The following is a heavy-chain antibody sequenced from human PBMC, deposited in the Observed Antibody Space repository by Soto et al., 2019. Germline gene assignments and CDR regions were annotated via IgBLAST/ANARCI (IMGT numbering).Heavy chain of an antibody. CDR2: IYYSGST. CDR3: ARDRERFDP. CDR1: GGSISSYY. J-gene: IGHJ5*02. V-gene: IGHV4-59*01. Sequence: SETLSVTCTVWGGSISSYYWNWIRQPPGKGLEWIGYIYYSGSTNYNPSLKSRVTISVDTSKKQFSLRLSSVTAADTAVYYCARDRERFDPWGQGTLVTVSS.